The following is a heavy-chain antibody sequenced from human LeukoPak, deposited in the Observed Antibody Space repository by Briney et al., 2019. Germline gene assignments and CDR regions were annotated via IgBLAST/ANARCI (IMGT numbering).Heavy chain of an antibody. V-gene: IGHV4-39*07. CDR2: ISYSGRT. D-gene: IGHD1-26*01. CDR3: ARAPYSGSYWDFDY. CDR1: GASISTNGYF. J-gene: IGHJ4*02. Sequence: KPSETLSLTCSVSGASISTNGYFWGWVRQPPGKGLQWIASISYSGRTSSNPSLKSRVTISVDTSKNQFSLKLSSVTAADTAVYYCARAPYSGSYWDFDYWGQGTLVTVSS.